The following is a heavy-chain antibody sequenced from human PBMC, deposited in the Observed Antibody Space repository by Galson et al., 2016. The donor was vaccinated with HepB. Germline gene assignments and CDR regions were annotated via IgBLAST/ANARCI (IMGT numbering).Heavy chain of an antibody. Sequence: SLRLSCAASGFSFSTHGMNWVRKAPGRGLEWVAVIWYDGSDQYYADSVKGRFTISRDNSKSILYLQMNSLRAEDTAVYYCATSILAAGIFSDWGQGTLVTVSS. CDR2: IWYDGSDQ. D-gene: IGHD6-13*01. V-gene: IGHV3-33*01. CDR1: GFSFSTHG. CDR3: ATSILAAGIFSD. J-gene: IGHJ4*02.